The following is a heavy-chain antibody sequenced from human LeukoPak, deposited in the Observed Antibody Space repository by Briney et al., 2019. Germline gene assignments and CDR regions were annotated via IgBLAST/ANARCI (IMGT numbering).Heavy chain of an antibody. CDR2: ISSSSSYI. CDR1: GFTFSSYS. J-gene: IGHJ4*02. D-gene: IGHD3-3*01. V-gene: IGHV3-21*01. CDR3: ARDIDYDFWSGYYY. Sequence: PGGSLRLSCAASGFTFSSYSMNWVRQAPGKGLEWVSSISSSSSYIYYADSVKGRFTISRDNAKNSLYLQMNSLRAEDTAVYYCARDIDYDFWSGYYYWGQGTLVTVSS.